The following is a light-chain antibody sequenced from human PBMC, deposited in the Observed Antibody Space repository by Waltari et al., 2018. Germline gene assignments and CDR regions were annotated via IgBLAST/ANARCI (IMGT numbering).Light chain of an antibody. J-gene: IGLJ2*01. CDR3: SSYTSSGVV. CDR1: GNDIGGYDY. V-gene: IGLV2-14*03. Sequence: QSALTQPASVSGSPGQAIIISCTGSGNDIGGYDYISWYQQDPGKAPRLISYYVYNRPSGVSNRFSGSKSDNTASLTISGLQAEDDSIFYCSSYTSSGVVFGGGTKVTVL. CDR2: YVY.